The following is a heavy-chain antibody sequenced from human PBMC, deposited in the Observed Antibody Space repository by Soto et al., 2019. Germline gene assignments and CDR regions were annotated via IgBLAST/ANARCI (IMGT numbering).Heavy chain of an antibody. CDR2: IDPSDSYT. Sequence: GESLKICCKGSGYSFTSYWISWVRPMPGKGLEWMGRIDPSDSYTNYSPSFQGHVTISADKSISTAYLQWSSLKASDTAMYYCAREDIVVVPAAAALYYYGMDVWGQGTKVTVSS. CDR1: GYSFTSYW. J-gene: IGHJ6*02. CDR3: AREDIVVVPAAAALYYYGMDV. V-gene: IGHV5-10-1*01. D-gene: IGHD2-2*01.